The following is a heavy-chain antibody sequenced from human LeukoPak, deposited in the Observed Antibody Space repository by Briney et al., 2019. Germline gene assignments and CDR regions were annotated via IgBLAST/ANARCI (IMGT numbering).Heavy chain of an antibody. CDR3: ARDRLTSYYGSGSHLCY. D-gene: IGHD3-10*01. Sequence: ASVKVSCKASGYTFTSYYMHWVRQAPGQGLEWMGWINPNSGGTNYAQKFQGRVTMTRNTSISTAYMELSRLRSDDTAVYYCARDRLTSYYGSGSHLCYWGQGTLVTVSS. CDR2: INPNSGGT. V-gene: IGHV1-2*02. J-gene: IGHJ4*02. CDR1: GYTFTSYY.